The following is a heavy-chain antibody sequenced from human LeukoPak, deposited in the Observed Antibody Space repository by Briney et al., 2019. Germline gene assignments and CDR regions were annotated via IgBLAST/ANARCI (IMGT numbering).Heavy chain of an antibody. Sequence: PSETLSLTRTVSGGSISPYYWSWIRQPPGKELEWIGYIYYSGSTNYNPSLKSRVTISVDTSKNHFSLNLTSVTAADTAVYYCARGRSSSWYNFDYWGQGSLVTVSS. D-gene: IGHD6-13*01. J-gene: IGHJ4*02. CDR2: IYYSGST. CDR3: ARGRSSSWYNFDY. CDR1: GGSISPYY. V-gene: IGHV4-59*01.